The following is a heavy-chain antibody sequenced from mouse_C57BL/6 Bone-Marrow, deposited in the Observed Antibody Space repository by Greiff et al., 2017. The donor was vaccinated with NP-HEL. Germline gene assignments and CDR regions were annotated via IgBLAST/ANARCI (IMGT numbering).Heavy chain of an antibody. CDR3: TASIYYDGSSYWYFDV. CDR2: IDPENGDT. CDR1: GFNIKDDY. V-gene: IGHV14-4*01. Sequence: VQLQQSGAELVRPGASVKLSCTASGFNIKDDYMHWVKQRPEQGLEWIGWIDPENGDTEYASKFQGKATITADTSSNTAYLQLSSLTSEDTAVYYCTASIYYDGSSYWYFDVGGTGTTVTVSS. D-gene: IGHD1-1*01. J-gene: IGHJ1*03.